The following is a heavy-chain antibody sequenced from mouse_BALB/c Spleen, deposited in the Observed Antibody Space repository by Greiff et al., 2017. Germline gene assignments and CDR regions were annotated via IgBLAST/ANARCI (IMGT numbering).Heavy chain of an antibody. Sequence: VHLVESGPGLVAPSQSLSITCTVSGFSLTSYGVHWVRQPPGKGLEWLGVIWAGGSTNYNSALMSRLSISKDNSKSQVFLKMNSLQTDDTAMYYCARPSYYDYDWCAYWGQGTLVTVSA. CDR1: GFSLTSYG. J-gene: IGHJ3*01. V-gene: IGHV2-9*02. CDR2: IWAGGST. D-gene: IGHD2-4*01. CDR3: ARPSYYDYDWCAY.